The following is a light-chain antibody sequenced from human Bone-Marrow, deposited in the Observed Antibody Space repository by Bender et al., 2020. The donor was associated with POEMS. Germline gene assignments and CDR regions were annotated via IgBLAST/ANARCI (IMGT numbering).Light chain of an antibody. CDR1: SSNIGSNT. Sequence: QSVLTQPPSASGTPGQRVTISCSGSSSNIGSNTVNWYQQLPGTAPRLLIYNNNQRPSGVPDRFFGSKSGTSASLAISGLQAEDEGDYYCQSYDNSLGGWVFGGGTKLTVL. J-gene: IGLJ3*02. V-gene: IGLV1-44*01. CDR3: QSYDNSLGGWV. CDR2: NNN.